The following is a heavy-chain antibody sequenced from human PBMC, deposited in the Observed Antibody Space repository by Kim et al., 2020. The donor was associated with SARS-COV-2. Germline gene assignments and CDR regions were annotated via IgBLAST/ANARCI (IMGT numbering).Heavy chain of an antibody. Sequence: ASVKVCCKASGYTFTSYGISWVRQAPGQGLEWMGWISAYNGNTNYAQKLQGRVTMTTDTSTSTAYMELRSLRSDDTAVYYCARVQYHRSLSNWFDPWGQGTLVTVSS. CDR3: ARVQYHRSLSNWFDP. CDR1: GYTFTSYG. V-gene: IGHV1-18*01. D-gene: IGHD2-2*01. CDR2: ISAYNGNT. J-gene: IGHJ5*02.